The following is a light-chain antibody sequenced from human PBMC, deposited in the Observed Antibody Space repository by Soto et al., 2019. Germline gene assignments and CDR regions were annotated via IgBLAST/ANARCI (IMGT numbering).Light chain of an antibody. CDR1: QSVTTF. V-gene: IGKV1-39*01. CDR2: AAS. CDR3: QQSDSTPYT. J-gene: IGKJ2*01. Sequence: DIQMTQSPSSLSASEGDRVTITCRASQSVTTFLNWYQQRPGTAPKLLIYAASSLQSGVPSRFSGSGSGTDFTLIISSLQPEDVATYYCQQSDSTPYTFGQGTKLEI.